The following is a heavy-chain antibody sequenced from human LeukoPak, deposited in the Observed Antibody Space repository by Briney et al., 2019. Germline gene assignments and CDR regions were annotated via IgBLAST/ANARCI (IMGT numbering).Heavy chain of an antibody. CDR1: GFTFSSYT. CDR3: AKDGGLWVSAHWGDS. D-gene: IGHD7-27*01. V-gene: IGHV3-23*01. CDR2: ITTSDGNT. J-gene: IGHJ4*02. Sequence: PGGSLRLSCAASGFTFSSYTMSWVRQAPGKGLEWVPTITTSDGNTYYADSVKGRFTVSRDNSKNTLYLQMNSLRAEDTAVYYCAKDGGLWVSAHWGDSWGRGTLVTASS.